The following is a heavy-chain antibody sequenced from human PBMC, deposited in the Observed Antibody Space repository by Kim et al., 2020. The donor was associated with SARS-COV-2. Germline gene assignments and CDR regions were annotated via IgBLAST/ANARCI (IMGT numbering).Heavy chain of an antibody. J-gene: IGHJ3*01. CDR3: APFRGSSWYSNAFDF. Sequence: ASVKVSCKVSGYTLTELSMHWVRQAPGKGLEWMGGFDPEDGETIYAQKFQGRVTMTEDTSTDTAYMELSSLRSEDTAVYYCAPFRGSSWYSNAFDFWGQGTMVTASS. CDR1: GYTLTELS. V-gene: IGHV1-24*01. D-gene: IGHD6-13*01. CDR2: FDPEDGET.